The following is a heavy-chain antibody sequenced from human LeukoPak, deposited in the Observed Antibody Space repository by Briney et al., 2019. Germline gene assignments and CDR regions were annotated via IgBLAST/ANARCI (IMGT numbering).Heavy chain of an antibody. CDR3: ARDRGSSWYFDY. D-gene: IGHD6-13*01. Sequence: ASVKVSCKALGYTFTDHYFHWLRQAPGQGLEWMGWINPSTGDTNYAQKFQGRVAMTRDTSITTAYMEMTRLTSDDTAVYYCARDRGSSWYFDYWGQGTLVTVSS. V-gene: IGHV1-2*02. CDR1: GYTFTDHY. CDR2: INPSTGDT. J-gene: IGHJ4*02.